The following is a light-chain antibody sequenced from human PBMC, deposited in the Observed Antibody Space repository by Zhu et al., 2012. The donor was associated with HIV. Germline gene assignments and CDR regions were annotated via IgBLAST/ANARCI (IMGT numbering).Light chain of an antibody. CDR3: LQSYTAPYT. J-gene: IGKJ2*01. CDR1: QTVGQY. CDR2: ATS. Sequence: DIQVTQSPSSLSVSVGDRVTITCRASQTVGQYLHWYQQRSGKAPKLLIYATSTLQTGVPSRFSGSGFGTDFTLTISSLQPEDFATYYCLQSYTAPYTFGQGTSLEI. V-gene: IGKV1-39*01.